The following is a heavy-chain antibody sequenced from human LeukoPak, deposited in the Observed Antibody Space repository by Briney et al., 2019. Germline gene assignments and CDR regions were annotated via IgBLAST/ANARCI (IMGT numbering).Heavy chain of an antibody. CDR3: ARYYYDSSGYPYYFDY. CDR2: IYSGGST. Sequence: GGSLRLSCAASGFTVSSNYMSWVRQAPGKGLEWVSIIYSGGSTYYADSVKGRFTISRDNSKNTLYLQMNSLRAEDTAMYYCARYYYDSSGYPYYFDYWGQGTLVIVSS. D-gene: IGHD3-22*01. J-gene: IGHJ4*02. V-gene: IGHV3-66*01. CDR1: GFTVSSNY.